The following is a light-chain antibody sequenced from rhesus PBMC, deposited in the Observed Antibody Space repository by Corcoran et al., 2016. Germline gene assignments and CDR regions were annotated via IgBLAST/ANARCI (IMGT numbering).Light chain of an antibody. Sequence: DIQMTQSPSALSASVGDRVTISCRASQNIYSNLAWYQQQPGKAPKLLIYAASSLQTGIPSRFSGSGSGTDLTLTISSLQPEDSAAYYCQHYYDNPYSFGQGTKVEIK. J-gene: IGKJ2*01. CDR3: QHYYDNPYS. CDR2: AAS. V-gene: IGKV1S12*01. CDR1: QNIYSN.